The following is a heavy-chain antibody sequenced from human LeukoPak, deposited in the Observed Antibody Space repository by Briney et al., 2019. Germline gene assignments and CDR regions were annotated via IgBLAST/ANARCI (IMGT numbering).Heavy chain of an antibody. CDR1: GGTFSSYA. J-gene: IGHJ5*02. Sequence: GASVKVSCKASGGTFSSYAISWVRQAPGKGLEWMGGFDPEDGETIYAQKFQGRVTMTEDTSTDTAYMELSSLRSEDTAVYYCATALGSSSWTNWFDPWGQGTLVTVSS. CDR2: FDPEDGET. CDR3: ATALGSSSWTNWFDP. V-gene: IGHV1-24*01. D-gene: IGHD6-13*01.